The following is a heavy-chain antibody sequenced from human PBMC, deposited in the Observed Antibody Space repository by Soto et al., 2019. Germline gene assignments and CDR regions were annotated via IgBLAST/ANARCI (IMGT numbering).Heavy chain of an antibody. CDR2: IDGGNGNT. CDR3: SRSGTGYSTFDS. J-gene: IGHJ4*02. D-gene: IGHD3-9*01. CDR1: GYTFTTNA. V-gene: IGHV1-3*01. Sequence: QVQLVQSGAEVKKPGASVKVSCKASGYTFTTNAIHWVRQAPGQRLEWIGKIDGGNGNTKYSQKLQGRVTITRNTTASAAYMELRTLGPEDTSIYPCSRSGTGYSTFDSWGQGALVSVSS.